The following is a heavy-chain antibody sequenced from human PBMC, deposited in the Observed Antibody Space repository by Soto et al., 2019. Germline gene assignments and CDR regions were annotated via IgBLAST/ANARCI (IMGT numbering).Heavy chain of an antibody. Sequence: SVKVSCKGSGGTFSSYAISWVRQAPGQGLEWMGGIIPIFGTANYAQKFQGRVTITADKSTSTAYMELSSLRSEDTAVYYCARDPYGASGSSSAYYYYYGMDVWGQGTTVTVSS. D-gene: IGHD6-6*01. V-gene: IGHV1-69*06. CDR2: IIPIFGTA. J-gene: IGHJ6*02. CDR1: GGTFSSYA. CDR3: ARDPYGASGSSSAYYYYYGMDV.